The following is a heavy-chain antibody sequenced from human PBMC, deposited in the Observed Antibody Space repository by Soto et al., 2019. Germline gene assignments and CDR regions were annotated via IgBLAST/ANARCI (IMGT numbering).Heavy chain of an antibody. V-gene: IGHV3-48*02. CDR3: ARNWKAFFGVVILGY. CDR2: ISSSSSTI. Sequence: EVQLVESGGGLVQPGGSLRLSCAASGFTFSSYSMNWVRQAPGKGLEWVSYISSSSSTIYYADSVKGRFTISRDNAKNSLYLQMNSLRDEDTAVYYCARNWKAFFGVVILGYWGQGTLVTVSS. CDR1: GFTFSSYS. J-gene: IGHJ4*02. D-gene: IGHD3-3*01.